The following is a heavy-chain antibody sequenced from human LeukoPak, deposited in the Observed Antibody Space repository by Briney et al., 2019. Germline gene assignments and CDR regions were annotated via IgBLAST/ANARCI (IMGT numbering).Heavy chain of an antibody. CDR2: IYYSGST. J-gene: IGHJ4*02. CDR1: GGSISGSSYY. D-gene: IGHD3-10*01. Sequence: SETLSLTCTVSGGSISGSSYYWGWIRQPPGKGLEWIGSIYYSGSTYYNPSLKSRVTISVDTSKNQFSLKLSSVTAADTAVYYCARHLPAIYGSGSYPGYYFDYWGQGTLVTVSS. CDR3: ARHLPAIYGSGSYPGYYFDY. V-gene: IGHV4-39*01.